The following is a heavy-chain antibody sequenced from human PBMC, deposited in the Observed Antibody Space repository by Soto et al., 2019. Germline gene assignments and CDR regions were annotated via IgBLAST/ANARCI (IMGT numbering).Heavy chain of an antibody. CDR3: AREGGLLCGGNPDYYVDLAG. CDR1: GASIISCEHY. Sequence: SETLSLTCTVSGASIISCEHYWSLIRQAPGKGLEWIGLIYYTGTTDYNPSLKSRVAISLDTSENQFSLRLSSVTAADTAGYYCAREGGLLCGGNPDYYVDLAGWGQGTTVTVSS. CDR2: IYYTGTT. D-gene: IGHD2-15*01. J-gene: IGHJ6*02. V-gene: IGHV4-30-4*01.